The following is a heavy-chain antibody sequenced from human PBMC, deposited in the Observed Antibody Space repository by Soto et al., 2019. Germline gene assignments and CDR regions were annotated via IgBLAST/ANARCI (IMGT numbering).Heavy chain of an antibody. Sequence: ASVKVSCKASGYTFTSYGISWVLQAPGQGLEWMGWISAYNGKTNHAQKLQGRVTMTTDKSTSTAYMELGGLRSDDTAVYYCARGVAAAIPSGFDPWGQGTLVTVSS. CDR1: GYTFTSYG. CDR2: ISAYNGKT. V-gene: IGHV1-18*01. D-gene: IGHD6-13*01. CDR3: ARGVAAAIPSGFDP. J-gene: IGHJ5*02.